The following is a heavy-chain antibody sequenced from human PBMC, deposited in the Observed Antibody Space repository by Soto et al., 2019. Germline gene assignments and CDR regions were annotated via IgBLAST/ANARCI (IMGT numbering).Heavy chain of an antibody. V-gene: IGHV1-18*01. CDR2: IRGFNGKT. D-gene: IGHD6-13*01. Sequence: GGPVEGSCKGSCFTLSRHGISWVGQAPGQRAEWVGWIRGFNGKTKYSQKLQGRGTLTTDTYTSTDYMELRSLRSDETAVYYCERHYSGYRQYMDVWGQGTTVTVSS. CDR3: ERHYSGYRQYMDV. J-gene: IGHJ6*02. CDR1: CFTLSRHG.